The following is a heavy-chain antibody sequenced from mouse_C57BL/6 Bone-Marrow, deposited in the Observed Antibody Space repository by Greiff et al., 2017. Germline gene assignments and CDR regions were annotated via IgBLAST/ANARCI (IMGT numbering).Heavy chain of an antibody. CDR2: ISSGSSTI. CDR3: ARRLVFDY. D-gene: IGHD2-2*01. J-gene: IGHJ2*01. CDR1: GFTFSDYG. Sequence: DVMLVESGGGLVKPGGSLKLSCAASGFTFSDYGMHWVRQAPEKGLEWVAYISSGSSTIYYADTVKGRFTISRDNAKNTQFLQMNSLRSDDTAMYYCARRLVFDYWGQGTTLTVSS. V-gene: IGHV5-17*01.